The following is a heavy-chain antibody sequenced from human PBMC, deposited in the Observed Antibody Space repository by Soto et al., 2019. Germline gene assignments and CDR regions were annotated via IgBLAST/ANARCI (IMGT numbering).Heavy chain of an antibody. Sequence: GGSLRLSCAASGFTFSSYAMSWVRQAPGKGLEWVSAISGSGGSTYYADSVKGRFTISRDNSKNTLYPQMNSLRAEDTAVYYCAKDNYYDSSGYYSYFGYWGQGTLVTVSS. V-gene: IGHV3-23*01. J-gene: IGHJ4*02. D-gene: IGHD3-22*01. CDR1: GFTFSSYA. CDR2: ISGSGGST. CDR3: AKDNYYDSSGYYSYFGY.